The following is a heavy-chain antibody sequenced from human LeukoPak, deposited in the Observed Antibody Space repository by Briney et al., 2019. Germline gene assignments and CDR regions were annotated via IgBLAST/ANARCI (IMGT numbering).Heavy chain of an antibody. CDR3: ARVIYGDYIDY. Sequence: SVKVSCKASGGTFSSYTISLVRQAPGQGLDWMGRIIPVLGIANYAQKFQGRLTITAVKSTSTAYMELSSLRSEDTAVYYCARVIYGDYIDYWGQGTLVTVSS. D-gene: IGHD4-17*01. CDR2: IIPVLGIA. CDR1: GGTFSSYT. V-gene: IGHV1-69*02. J-gene: IGHJ4*02.